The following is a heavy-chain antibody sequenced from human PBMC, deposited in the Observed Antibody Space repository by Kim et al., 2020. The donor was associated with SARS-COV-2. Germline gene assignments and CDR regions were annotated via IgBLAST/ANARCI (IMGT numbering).Heavy chain of an antibody. CDR3: ARARDVVFPYAFDI. CDR1: GYTFTSYD. Sequence: ASVKVSCKASGYTFTSYDINWVRQATGQGLEWMGWMNPNSGNTGYAQKFQGRVTMTRNTSISTAYMELSSLRSEDTAVYYCARARDVVFPYAFDIWGQGTMVTVSS. V-gene: IGHV1-8*01. CDR2: MNPNSGNT. J-gene: IGHJ3*02. D-gene: IGHD2-2*01.